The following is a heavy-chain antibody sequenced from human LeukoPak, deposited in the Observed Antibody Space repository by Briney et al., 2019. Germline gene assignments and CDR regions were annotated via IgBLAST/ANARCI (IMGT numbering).Heavy chain of an antibody. V-gene: IGHV4-39*01. Sequence: SETLSLTCTVSGGSISSSSYYWGWIRQPPGKGLEWIGSIYYSGSTYYNPSLKSRVTISVDTSKNQFSLKLSSVTAADTAVYYCARHPLMVATWDFDYWGQGTRVTVSS. CDR2: IYYSGST. CDR3: ARHPLMVATWDFDY. CDR1: GGSISSSSYY. J-gene: IGHJ4*02. D-gene: IGHD1-26*01.